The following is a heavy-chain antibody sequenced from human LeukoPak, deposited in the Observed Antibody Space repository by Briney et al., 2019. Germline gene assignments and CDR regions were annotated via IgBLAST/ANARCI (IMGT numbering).Heavy chain of an antibody. CDR3: AKYLAHSSGWLLDAFDI. J-gene: IGHJ3*02. CDR1: GFTFSSYG. V-gene: IGHV3-33*06. CDR2: IWYDGSNI. D-gene: IGHD6-19*01. Sequence: GRSLRLSCAASGFTFSSYGMHWVRQAPGKGLEWLAVIWYDGSNIYYADSVKGRFAISRDNSKNTLYLLLNSLRAEDTAVYYCAKYLAHSSGWLLDAFDIWGQGTMVTVSS.